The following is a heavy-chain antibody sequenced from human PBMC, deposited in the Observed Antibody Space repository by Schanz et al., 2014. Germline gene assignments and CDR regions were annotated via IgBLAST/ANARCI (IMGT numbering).Heavy chain of an antibody. CDR3: ARIGGSVFDY. CDR1: GFTFENYA. CDR2: IGVDGTTT. D-gene: IGHD3-10*01. V-gene: IGHV3-23*01. J-gene: IGHJ4*02. Sequence: EVQLLESGGGLIQPGGSLRLSCAASGFTFENYALTWVRQVPGKGLEWVSVIGVDGTTTYYADSVKGRFTISRDNSKNTLYLQMNSLRAEDTAVYYCARIGGSVFDYWAQGTLVTVSS.